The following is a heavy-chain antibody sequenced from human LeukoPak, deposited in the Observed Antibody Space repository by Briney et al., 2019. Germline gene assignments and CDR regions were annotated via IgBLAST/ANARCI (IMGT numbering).Heavy chain of an antibody. Sequence: SETLSLTCVVSGYSICSGYCWGWVRQPPGKELEWIGNIYHSGSTYKNPSLKSRVTISLDTSKNQFSLKLSSVTAADTAMYYCARLSGAPVRHPIYHFDYWGQGTLVTVSS. CDR2: IYHSGST. CDR1: GYSICSGYC. CDR3: ARLSGAPVRHPIYHFDY. D-gene: IGHD1-26*01. V-gene: IGHV4-38-2*01. J-gene: IGHJ4*02.